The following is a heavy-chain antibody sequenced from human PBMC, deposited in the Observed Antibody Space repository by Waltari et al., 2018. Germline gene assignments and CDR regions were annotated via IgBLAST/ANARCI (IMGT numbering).Heavy chain of an antibody. Sequence: QVQLVQSGAEVKKPGSSVKVSCKASGGTFSSYAISWVRQAPGQGLEWMGRIIPILGIANYAQKFQGRVTITADKSTSTAYMELSSLRSEDTAMYYCARESYSSGWLTDYWGQGTLVTVSS. CDR2: IIPILGIA. D-gene: IGHD6-19*01. J-gene: IGHJ4*02. CDR3: ARESYSSGWLTDY. V-gene: IGHV1-69*04. CDR1: GGTFSSYA.